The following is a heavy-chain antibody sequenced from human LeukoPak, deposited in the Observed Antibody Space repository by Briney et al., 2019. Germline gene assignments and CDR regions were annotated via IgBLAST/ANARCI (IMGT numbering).Heavy chain of an antibody. D-gene: IGHD1-1*01. J-gene: IGHJ4*02. CDR1: GFTFSDYD. CDR3: ARVAKERVGGVYYFDY. Sequence: PGGSLRLSCAASGFTFSDYDMHWVPHATGKVVECVSSFGNAGDTYYNGYVKGRFHISRENAKNSLYLQMNSLRAGDTAVYYCARVAKERVGGVYYFDYWGQGTLVTVSS. V-gene: IGHV3-13*01. CDR2: FGNAGDT.